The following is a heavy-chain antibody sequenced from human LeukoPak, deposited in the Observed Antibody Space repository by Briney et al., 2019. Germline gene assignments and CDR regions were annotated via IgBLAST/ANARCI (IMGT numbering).Heavy chain of an antibody. D-gene: IGHD3-3*01. CDR2: IQYDGSNK. V-gene: IGHV3-30*02. CDR1: GFTFSSYG. CDR3: AKITIFGVGIDY. Sequence: GGSLRLSSAASGFTFSSYGMHWVRQPPGKELECVAFIQYDGSNKYYTDSVKGRFTISRDNSKNTLYLQMNSLRPEDTAVYYCAKITIFGVGIDYWGRGTLVTVSS. J-gene: IGHJ4*02.